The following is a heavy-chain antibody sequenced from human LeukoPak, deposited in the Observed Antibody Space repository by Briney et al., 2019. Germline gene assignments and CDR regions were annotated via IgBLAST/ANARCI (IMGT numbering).Heavy chain of an antibody. V-gene: IGHV4-61*05. CDR1: GGSISSSSYY. Sequence: PSETLSLTCSVSGGSISSSSYYWSWIRQPPGKGLEWIGYIYYSGSTNYNPSLKSRVTISVDTSKNQFSLKLSSVTAADTAVYYCARGGSVWARLRYDFDYWGQGTLVTVSS. D-gene: IGHD5-12*01. CDR3: ARGGSVWARLRYDFDY. J-gene: IGHJ4*02. CDR2: IYYSGST.